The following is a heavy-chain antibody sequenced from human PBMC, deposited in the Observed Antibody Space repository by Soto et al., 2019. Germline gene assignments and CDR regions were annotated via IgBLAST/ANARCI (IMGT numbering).Heavy chain of an antibody. D-gene: IGHD2-15*01. Sequence: QVQLQQWGAGLLKPSETLSLTCAVYGGSFSGYYWSWIRQPPGKGLEWIGEINHSGSTNYNPSLKRRVTISVDTSKNQFSLRLSSVTAADTAVYYCASRLIVVAPQYTWGAYYFDYWGQGTLVTVSS. CDR3: ASRLIVVAPQYTWGAYYFDY. V-gene: IGHV4-34*01. J-gene: IGHJ4*02. CDR2: INHSGST. CDR1: GGSFSGYY.